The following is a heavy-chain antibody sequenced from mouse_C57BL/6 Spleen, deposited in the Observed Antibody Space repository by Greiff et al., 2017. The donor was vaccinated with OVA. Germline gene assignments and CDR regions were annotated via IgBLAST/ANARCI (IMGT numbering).Heavy chain of an antibody. CDR2: FYPGSGSI. J-gene: IGHJ2*01. CDR3: ARHERYYGSSGYYFDY. CDR1: GYTFTEYT. V-gene: IGHV1-62-2*01. Sequence: VQLVESGAELVKPGASVKLSCKASGYTFTEYTIHWVKQRSGQGLEWIGWFYPGSGSIKYNEKFKDKATLTADKSSSTVYMELSRLTSEDSAVYFCARHERYYGSSGYYFDYWGQGTTLTVSS. D-gene: IGHD1-1*01.